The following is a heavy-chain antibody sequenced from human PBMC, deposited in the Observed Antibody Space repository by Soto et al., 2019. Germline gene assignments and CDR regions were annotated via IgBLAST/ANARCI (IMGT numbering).Heavy chain of an antibody. D-gene: IGHD6-13*01. CDR3: ARTTPRSSSWYHNWFDP. CDR2: ISAYNGNT. J-gene: IGHJ5*02. Sequence: QVQLVQSGAEVKKPGASVKVSCKASGYTFTSYGISWVRQAPGQGLEWMGWISAYNGNTNYAQKLQGRVTMTTDTSTSTAYTELRSLRSDDTAVYYCARTTPRSSSWYHNWFDPWGQGTLVTVSS. V-gene: IGHV1-18*01. CDR1: GYTFTSYG.